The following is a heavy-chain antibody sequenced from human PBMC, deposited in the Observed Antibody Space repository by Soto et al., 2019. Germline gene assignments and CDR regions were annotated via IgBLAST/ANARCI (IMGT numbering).Heavy chain of an antibody. CDR2: ISGSGDTT. CDR1: GFIFSNYA. D-gene: IGHD2-15*01. V-gene: IGHV3-23*01. Sequence: EVQVLDSGGGLVQPGGSLRLSCVASGFIFSNYAMNWVRQAPGKGLEWVSTISGSGDTTYYADSVKGRFTISRDNSKNTLDLQMNSLRAEDTAVYYCAKATRYCSGSRCSTYDFWGQGTLVTVSS. CDR3: AKATRYCSGSRCSTYDF. J-gene: IGHJ4*02.